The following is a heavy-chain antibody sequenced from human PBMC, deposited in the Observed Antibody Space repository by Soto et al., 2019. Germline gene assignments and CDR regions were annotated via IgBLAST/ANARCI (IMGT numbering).Heavy chain of an antibody. D-gene: IGHD1-26*01. Sequence: QVQLQQSGPGLVKPSETLSLTCTVSSGPSSSHNWGWIRPSPGRGLEWIGYVYNTGGTSYNPSLKSGVHISPDPSADPIPLTLRFGPAADTAIYYCVRQGIGSLHGLVDVWGQGTTVSVSS. V-gene: IGHV4-59*08. CDR2: VYNTGGT. CDR3: VRQGIGSLHGLVDV. CDR1: SGPSSSHN. J-gene: IGHJ6*02.